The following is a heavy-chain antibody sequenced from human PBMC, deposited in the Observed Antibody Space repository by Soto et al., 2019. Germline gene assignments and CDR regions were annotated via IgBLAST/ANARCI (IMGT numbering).Heavy chain of an antibody. D-gene: IGHD2-21*02. CDR3: AKDSIVVVTAISSSDWFDP. Sequence: PGGSLRLSFEASGFTFSSYAMSWVRQAQGKGLEWVSAISGSGGSTYYADSVKGRFTISRDNSKNTLYLQMNSLRAEDTAVYYCAKDSIVVVTAISSSDWFDPWGQGTLVTVSS. V-gene: IGHV3-23*01. CDR1: GFTFSSYA. J-gene: IGHJ5*02. CDR2: ISGSGGST.